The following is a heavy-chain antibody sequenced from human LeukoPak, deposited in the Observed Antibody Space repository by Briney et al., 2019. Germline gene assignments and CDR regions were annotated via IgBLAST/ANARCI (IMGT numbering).Heavy chain of an antibody. V-gene: IGHV3-30*18. CDR2: ISYDGSDK. J-gene: IGHJ4*02. CDR1: GFTFSSYG. Sequence: PGGSLRLSCAASGFTFSSYGMHWVRQAPGKGLEWVAVISYDGSDKYSADSVKGRFTISRDNSKNTLYLQMNSLRAEDTDVYYCAKNAHYQGYSYGGIDYWGQGTLVTVSS. CDR3: AKNAHYQGYSYGGIDY. D-gene: IGHD5-18*01.